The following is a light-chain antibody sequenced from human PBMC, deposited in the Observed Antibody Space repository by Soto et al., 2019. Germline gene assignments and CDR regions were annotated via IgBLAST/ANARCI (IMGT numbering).Light chain of an antibody. CDR1: SSDVGAYNF. J-gene: IGLJ1*01. Sequence: QSALTQPASVSGSPGQSISISCTGTSSDVGAYNFVSWYQQHPDKAPKLVIFDVNNRPSGVSNRFSGSKSGNTASLTISGLRAEDEADYYCTSYTSISTDVFGTGTKLTVL. V-gene: IGLV2-14*01. CDR3: TSYTSISTDV. CDR2: DVN.